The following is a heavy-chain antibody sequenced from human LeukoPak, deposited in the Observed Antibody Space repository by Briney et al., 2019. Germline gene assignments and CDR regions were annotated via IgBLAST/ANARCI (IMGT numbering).Heavy chain of an antibody. CDR3: ASTHGHGSGYYYRI. Sequence: SETLSLTCTVSGGSISSSNYYWGWIRQPPGKGLEWIGSIYYSGSTYYNPSLKSRVTISVDRSKNQFSLKLSSVTAADTAVYYCASTHGHGSGYYYRIWGQGTMVTVSS. CDR2: IYYSGST. D-gene: IGHD3-22*01. J-gene: IGHJ3*02. V-gene: IGHV4-39*07. CDR1: GGSISSSNYY.